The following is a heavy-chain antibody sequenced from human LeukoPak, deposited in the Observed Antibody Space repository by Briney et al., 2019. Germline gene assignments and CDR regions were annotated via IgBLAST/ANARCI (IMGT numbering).Heavy chain of an antibody. CDR2: INAGNGNT. J-gene: IGHJ4*02. CDR1: GYTFTSYA. D-gene: IGHD3-10*01. V-gene: IGHV1-3*01. Sequence: ASVTVSCKASGYTFTSYAMHWVRQAPGQRLEWMGWINAGNGNTKYSQKFQGRVTITRDTSASTAYMELSSLRSEDTAVYYCARDGSGSYYYDYWGQGTLVTVSS. CDR3: ARDGSGSYYYDY.